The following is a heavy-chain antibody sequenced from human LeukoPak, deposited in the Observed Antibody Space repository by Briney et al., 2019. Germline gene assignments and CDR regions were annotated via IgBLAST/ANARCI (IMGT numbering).Heavy chain of an antibody. CDR1: GFTFSSYA. CDR2: ISYDGSNK. Sequence: GGSLRLSCAASGFTFSSYAMHWVRQAPGKGLEWVAVISYDGSNKYYADSVKGRFTISRDNSKNTLYLQMNSLRAEDTAVYYCARSGSGSYRYNWFDPWGQGTLATVSS. V-gene: IGHV3-30-3*01. D-gene: IGHD1-26*01. CDR3: ARSGSGSYRYNWFDP. J-gene: IGHJ5*02.